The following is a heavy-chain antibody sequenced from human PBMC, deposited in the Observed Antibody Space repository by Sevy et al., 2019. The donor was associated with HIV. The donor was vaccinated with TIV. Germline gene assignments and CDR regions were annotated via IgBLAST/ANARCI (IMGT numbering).Heavy chain of an antibody. V-gene: IGHV3-48*01. CDR1: GFTFSSYS. J-gene: IGHJ4*02. CDR2: ISRSSSTI. D-gene: IGHD6-19*01. CDR3: ARSPPYSSGWYGIDY. Sequence: GGSLRLSCAASGFTFSSYSMNWVRQAPGKGLEWVSYISRSSSTIYYVDSVKGRFTISRDNAKNSLYLQMNSLRAEDMAVWCCARSPPYSSGWYGIDYWGQGTLVTVSS.